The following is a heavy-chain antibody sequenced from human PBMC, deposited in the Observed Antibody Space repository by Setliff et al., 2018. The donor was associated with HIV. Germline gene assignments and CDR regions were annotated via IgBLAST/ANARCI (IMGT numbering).Heavy chain of an antibody. J-gene: IGHJ4*02. D-gene: IGHD2-2*01. CDR1: GFSFRIYA. V-gene: IGHV3-23*01. CDR2: IGGSGDST. CDR3: ARDEYAFDF. Sequence: GGSLRLSCAASGFSFRIYAMSWVRQAPGKGLEWVSTIGGSGDSTYYADSVKGRFTISRDNSASRAYMELSSLRSEDTAVYYCARDEYAFDFWGQGTLVTVSS.